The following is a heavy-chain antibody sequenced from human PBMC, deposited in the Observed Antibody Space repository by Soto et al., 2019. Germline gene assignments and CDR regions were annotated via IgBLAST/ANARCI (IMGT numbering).Heavy chain of an antibody. V-gene: IGHV3-23*01. J-gene: IGHJ4*02. Sequence: GGSLRLSCVASGFTFDTYALNWVRQAPGKGLEWVSAIGSSGSTYYADSVKGRFTISRDAPKKTLYLQMNSLRVEDTAKYYCAKGFRSLEWYSLAPFDYWGQGALVTVSS. CDR2: IGSSGST. D-gene: IGHD3-3*01. CDR1: GFTFDTYA. CDR3: AKGFRSLEWYSLAPFDY.